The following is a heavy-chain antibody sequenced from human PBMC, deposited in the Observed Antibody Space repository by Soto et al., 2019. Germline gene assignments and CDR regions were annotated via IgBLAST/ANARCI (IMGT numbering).Heavy chain of an antibody. V-gene: IGHV1-18*01. D-gene: IGHD3-16*01. Sequence: QIQLVQSGAEVKKPGASVKVPCKASGYTFTDHGISWVRQAPGQGFEWMGWISAYNDYTAYAQKFQGRVTMTTDKYTNTASMELRSLTSDDTAAYYCAKDRPRLTQNFLDVYWGPGNLVTVPS. CDR3: AKDRPRLTQNFLDVY. J-gene: IGHJ4*02. CDR1: GYTFTDHG. CDR2: ISAYNDYT.